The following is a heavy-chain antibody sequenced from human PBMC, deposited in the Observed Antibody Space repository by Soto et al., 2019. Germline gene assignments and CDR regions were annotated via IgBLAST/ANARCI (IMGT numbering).Heavy chain of an antibody. V-gene: IGHV3-23*01. Sequence: GQLLESGGGMVQPGGSLRLSCAASGFTFSSFAMNWVRLSPGRGLEGVAAVTSSASSTHYADSVKGRFTISRDNSKNSLYIHMNSLRADDTAVYYCAKGGAVLLDPFDVWGQGTMVTVCS. CDR1: GFTFSSFA. CDR2: VTSSASST. J-gene: IGHJ3*01. D-gene: IGHD1-26*01. CDR3: AKGGAVLLDPFDV.